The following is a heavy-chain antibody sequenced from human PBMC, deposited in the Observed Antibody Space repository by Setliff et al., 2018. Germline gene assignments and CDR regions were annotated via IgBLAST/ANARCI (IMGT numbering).Heavy chain of an antibody. CDR2: LFDGGSA. Sequence: PSETLSLTCAVSGYSISNGFYWGWIRQSPVKGLEWIGSLFDGGSAYYSPSLKSRASISLDASKNQFALKLTSATAADTAVYCCARDPHYDPTYSLPGHAFDFWGQGIMVTVSS. J-gene: IGHJ3*01. D-gene: IGHD3-22*01. CDR3: ARDPHYDPTYSLPGHAFDF. V-gene: IGHV4-38-2*02. CDR1: GYSISNGFY.